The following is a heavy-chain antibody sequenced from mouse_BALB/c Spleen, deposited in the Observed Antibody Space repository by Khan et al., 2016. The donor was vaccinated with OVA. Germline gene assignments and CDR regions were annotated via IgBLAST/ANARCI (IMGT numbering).Heavy chain of an antibody. D-gene: IGHD1-1*01. J-gene: IGHJ3*01. CDR2: IDPFNGST. CDR3: ARHGSSSLFAY. CDR1: GNSFTSYY. Sequence: VQLQQSGPELMKPGASVKISCKASGNSFTSYYIHWVKQSHGKSLEWIGYIDPFNGSTNYNQKFKGKATLTVDKSSSTAYMHLSSLTSEDSAVSYCARHGSSSLFAYWGQGTLVTVSA. V-gene: IGHV1S135*01.